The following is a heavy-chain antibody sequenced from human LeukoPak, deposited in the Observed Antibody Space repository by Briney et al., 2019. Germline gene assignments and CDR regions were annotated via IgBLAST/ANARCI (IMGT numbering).Heavy chain of an antibody. CDR1: GYTFMNYW. J-gene: IGHJ4*02. D-gene: IGHD4-17*01. CDR2: MYPGDSNT. Sequence: GESLQISCKGSGYTFMNYWIGWVRQMPGKGLEWMGMMYPGDSNTRYSPSFQGQVTISADKSISTAYLQWSSLKASDTGMYYCARGDYGDFRVFYTIFDYWGQRTLVTVSS. CDR3: ARGDYGDFRVFYTIFDY. V-gene: IGHV5-51*06.